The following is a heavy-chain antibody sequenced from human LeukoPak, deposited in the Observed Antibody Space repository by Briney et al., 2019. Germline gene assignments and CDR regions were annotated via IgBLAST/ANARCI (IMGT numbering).Heavy chain of an antibody. CDR2: FYHDETT. V-gene: IGHV4-38-2*02. J-gene: IGHJ4*02. Sequence: PSETLSLTCTVSGYSVNSAFYWGWIRQPPGKGLEWVGSFYHDETTYYNPSLKSRVTLSVDTSKRQFYLDMYSVTAADTAVYYCASADSEDFFDYWGRGALVTVSS. D-gene: IGHD2-15*01. CDR3: ASADSEDFFDY. CDR1: GYSVNSAFY.